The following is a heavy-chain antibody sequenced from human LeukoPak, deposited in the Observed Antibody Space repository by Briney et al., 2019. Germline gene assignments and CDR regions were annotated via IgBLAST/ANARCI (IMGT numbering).Heavy chain of an antibody. CDR2: INPSGGST. V-gene: IGHV1-46*01. J-gene: IGHJ3*02. CDR1: GYTFTSYY. CDR3: ARARLYGDYVGTDAFDI. D-gene: IGHD4-17*01. Sequence: GASVKVSCKASGYTFTSYYMHWVRQAPGQGLEWMGIINPSGGSTSYAQKFQGRVTMTRDMSTSTVYMELSSLRSEDTAVYYCARARLYGDYVGTDAFDIWGQGTMVTVSS.